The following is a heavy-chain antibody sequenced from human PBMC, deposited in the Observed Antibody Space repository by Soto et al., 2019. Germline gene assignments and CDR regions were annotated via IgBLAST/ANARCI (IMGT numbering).Heavy chain of an antibody. CDR1: GGSISNFH. J-gene: IGHJ2*01. CDR2: SSYGGST. CDR3: ARFYVASAAGMRYFDL. Sequence: SETLSLTCTVSGGSISNFHWSWIRQPPGKGLEWIGYSSYGGSTNYNPSLKSRVSISVDTSKNQFSLRLTSVTAADTAVYYCARFYVASAAGMRYFDLWGRGTLVTVSS. D-gene: IGHD6-13*01. V-gene: IGHV4-59*01.